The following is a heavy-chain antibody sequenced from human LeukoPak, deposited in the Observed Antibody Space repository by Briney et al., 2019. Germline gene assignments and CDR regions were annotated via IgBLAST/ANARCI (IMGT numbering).Heavy chain of an antibody. D-gene: IGHD3-3*01. J-gene: IGHJ3*02. V-gene: IGHV1-8*01. CDR1: GYTFTSYD. CDR3: ARGLISRLTTFGVVITSAFDI. CDR2: MNPNSGNT. Sequence: ASVKVSCKASGYTFTSYDINWVRQATGQGLEWMGWMNPNSGNTGYAQKFQGRVTMTRNTSISTAYMELSSLRSEDTAVYYCARGLISRLTTFGVVITSAFDIWGQGTMVTVSS.